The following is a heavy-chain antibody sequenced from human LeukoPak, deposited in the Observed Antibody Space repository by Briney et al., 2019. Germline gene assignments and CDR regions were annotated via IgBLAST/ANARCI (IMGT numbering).Heavy chain of an antibody. CDR2: ISYDGSNK. J-gene: IGHJ4*02. V-gene: IGHV3-30*18. D-gene: IGHD6-13*01. CDR3: AKSPSSWKFDD. CDR1: GFTFSSYG. Sequence: PGGSLRLSCAASGFTFSSYGMHWVRQAPGKGLEWVAVISYDGSNKYYADSVKGRFTISRDNSKNTLYLQMNSLRAEDTAVYYCAKSPSSWKFDDWGQGTLVTVSS.